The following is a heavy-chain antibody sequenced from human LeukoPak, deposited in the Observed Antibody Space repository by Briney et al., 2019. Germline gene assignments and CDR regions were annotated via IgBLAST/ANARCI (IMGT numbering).Heavy chain of an antibody. CDR2: IYTSGST. V-gene: IGHV4-4*07. CDR1: GGSISSYY. Sequence: PWETLSLTCTVSGGSISSYYWSWIRQPAGKGLEWIGRIYTSGSTNYNPSLKSRVTMSVDTSKNQFSLKLSSVTAADTAVYYCARAGDIVVVPAFGNYYMDVWGKGTTVTVSS. CDR3: ARAGDIVVVPAFGNYYMDV. D-gene: IGHD2-2*01. J-gene: IGHJ6*03.